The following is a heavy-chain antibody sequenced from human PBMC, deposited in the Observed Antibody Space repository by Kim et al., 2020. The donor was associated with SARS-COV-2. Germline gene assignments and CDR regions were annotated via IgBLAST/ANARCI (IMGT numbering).Heavy chain of an antibody. D-gene: IGHD6-19*01. CDR3: VRDLAGSVDL. CDR1: GFTFSNYW. CDR2: LNEDGSTT. Sequence: GGSLRLSCAASGFTFSNYWMHWVRQAPGKGPVWVSRLNEDGSTTNYADSVKGRFTISRDNARNTLYLHMDSLRAEDTALYYCVRDLAGSVDLRGKGTMVT. J-gene: IGHJ5*02. V-gene: IGHV3-74*01.